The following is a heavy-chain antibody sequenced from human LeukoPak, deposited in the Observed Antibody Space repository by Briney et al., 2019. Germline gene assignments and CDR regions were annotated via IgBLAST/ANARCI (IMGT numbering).Heavy chain of an antibody. CDR3: ARWTGSGWYSNWFDP. V-gene: IGHV4-34*01. D-gene: IGHD6-19*01. CDR2: INHSGST. J-gene: IGHJ5*02. CDR1: GGSFSGYY. Sequence: PSETLSLTCAVYGGSFSGYYWSWIRQPPGKGLEWIGEINHSGSTSYNPSLKSRVTISVDTSKNQFSLKLSSVTAADTAVYYCARWTGSGWYSNWFDPWGQGTLVTVSS.